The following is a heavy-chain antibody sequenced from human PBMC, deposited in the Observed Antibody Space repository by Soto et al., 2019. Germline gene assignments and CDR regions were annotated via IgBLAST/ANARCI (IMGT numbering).Heavy chain of an antibody. J-gene: IGHJ6*02. CDR1: GYSFTSYW. CDR2: IDPSDSYT. V-gene: IGHV5-10-1*01. CDR3: ARTAMEPFYYYGMDV. Sequence: PGESLKISCKGSGYSFTSYWISWARQMPGKGLEWMGRIDPSDSYTNYSPSFQGHVTISADKSISTAYLQWSSLKASDTAMYYCARTAMEPFYYYGMDVWGQGTTVTVSS. D-gene: IGHD5-18*01.